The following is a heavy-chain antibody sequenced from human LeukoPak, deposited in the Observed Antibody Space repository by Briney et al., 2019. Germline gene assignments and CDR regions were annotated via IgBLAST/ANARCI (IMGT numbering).Heavy chain of an antibody. D-gene: IGHD1-26*01. V-gene: IGHV3-21*01. Sequence: PGGSLRLSCAASGFILSDYNMNWVRQAPGKGLEWVSFISISGTYITYADSVKGRFTISRENAKNSLYLQMNSLRAEDTAMYYCSRDISATTRAYDYWGQGTLVTVSS. CDR2: ISISGTYI. J-gene: IGHJ4*02. CDR3: SRDISATTRAYDY. CDR1: GFILSDYN.